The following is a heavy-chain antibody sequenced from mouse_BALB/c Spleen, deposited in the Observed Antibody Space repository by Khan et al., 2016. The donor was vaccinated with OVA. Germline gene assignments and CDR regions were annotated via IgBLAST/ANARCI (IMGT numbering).Heavy chain of an antibody. Sequence: VQLVESGPGLVQPSQSLSITCTVSGFSLTNYSVHWVRQSPGKGLEWLGVIWSAGSTDYNAAFISRLTIRKDNSRSQVFFKMNSLQPNDTAVYYCAISGYAYGRGALFAYWGQGTLVTVSA. J-gene: IGHJ3*01. D-gene: IGHD2-2*01. V-gene: IGHV2-2*02. CDR1: GFSLTNYS. CDR3: AISGYAYGRGALFAY. CDR2: IWSAGST.